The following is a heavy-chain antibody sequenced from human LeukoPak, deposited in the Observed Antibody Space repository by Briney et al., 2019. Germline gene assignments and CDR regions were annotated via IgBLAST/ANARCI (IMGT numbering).Heavy chain of an antibody. CDR2: ISAYNGNT. Sequence: GASVKVSCKASGYTFTSYGISWVRQAPGQGLEWMGWISAYNGNTNYAQKLQGRVTMTTDTSTSTAYMELRSLRSDDTAVYYCARLDPLYYCDSSGYFSTNWFDPWGQGTLVTVSS. J-gene: IGHJ5*02. V-gene: IGHV1-18*01. CDR1: GYTFTSYG. CDR3: ARLDPLYYCDSSGYFSTNWFDP. D-gene: IGHD3-22*01.